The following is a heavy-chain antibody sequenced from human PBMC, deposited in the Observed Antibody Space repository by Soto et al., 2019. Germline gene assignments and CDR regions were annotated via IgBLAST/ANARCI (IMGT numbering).Heavy chain of an antibody. J-gene: IGHJ2*01. CDR3: AEDGIRDVRSVSAFLLNRSSDL. CDR2: IRSKANSYAT. V-gene: IGHV3-73*01. Sequence: GKGLEWVGRIRSKANSYATAYAASVKGRFTISRDDSKNTAYLQMNSLKTEDTAFFFQAEDGIRDVRSVSAFLLNRSSDL. D-gene: IGHD3-10*02.